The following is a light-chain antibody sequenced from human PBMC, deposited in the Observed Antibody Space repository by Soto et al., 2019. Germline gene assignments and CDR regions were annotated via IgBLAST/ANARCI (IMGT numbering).Light chain of an antibody. J-gene: IGLJ2*01. CDR2: DVN. V-gene: IGLV2-8*01. CDR1: PSDVGGSNS. CDR3: SSYAPSDVV. Sequence: QSALTQPPSASGSPGQSVTISCTGTPSDVGGSNSVSWYQQHPGKAPNLMIYDVNKRPSGVPDRFSGSKSGNTASLTVSGLQAADEAYYFCSSYAPSDVVFGGETKVTVL.